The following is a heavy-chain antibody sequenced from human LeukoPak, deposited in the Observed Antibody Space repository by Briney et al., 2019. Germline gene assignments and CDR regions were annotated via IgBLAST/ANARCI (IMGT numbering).Heavy chain of an antibody. CDR2: ISYDGSNK. Sequence: GGSLRLSCAASGFTFSSYGMHWVRQAPGKGLEWVAVISYDGSNKYYADSVKGRFTISRDNSKNTLYLQMNSLRAEDTAVYYCARDQGNRDCSGGSCYKPPFYYYYGMDVWGKGTTVTVSS. CDR3: ARDQGNRDCSGGSCYKPPFYYYYGMDV. V-gene: IGHV3-30*03. CDR1: GFTFSSYG. D-gene: IGHD2-15*01. J-gene: IGHJ6*04.